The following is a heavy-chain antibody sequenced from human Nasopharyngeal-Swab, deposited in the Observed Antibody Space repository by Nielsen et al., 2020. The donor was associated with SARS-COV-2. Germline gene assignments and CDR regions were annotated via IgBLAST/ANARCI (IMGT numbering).Heavy chain of an antibody. CDR2: IYYSGST. D-gene: IGHD3-9*01. CDR3: ARADVLRYFDWSMEGEGAFDI. Sequence: SGPTLVKPTQTLTLTCTFSGFSLSTSGMCVSWIRQHPGKGLEWIGYIYYSGSTYYNPSLKSRVTISVDTSKNQFSLKLSSVTAADTAVYYCARADVLRYFDWSMEGEGAFDIWGQGTMVTVSS. V-gene: IGHV4-31*03. J-gene: IGHJ3*02. CDR1: GFSLSTSGMC.